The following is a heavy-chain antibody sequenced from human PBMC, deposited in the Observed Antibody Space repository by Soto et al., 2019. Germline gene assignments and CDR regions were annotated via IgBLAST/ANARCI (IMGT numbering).Heavy chain of an antibody. CDR1: GYTFTTFW. Sequence: EVQLVQSGAEVKKPGESLRISCTGFGYTFTTFWISWVRQMPGKGLGWMGRIDPRDSYVNYSPSFQGHVTISLDKSISTAYLQWGSLKASDTAMYYCARLFCSTTTCDSWFDPWGQGTLVTVSS. D-gene: IGHD2-2*01. CDR2: IDPRDSYV. J-gene: IGHJ5*02. CDR3: ARLFCSTTTCDSWFDP. V-gene: IGHV5-10-1*03.